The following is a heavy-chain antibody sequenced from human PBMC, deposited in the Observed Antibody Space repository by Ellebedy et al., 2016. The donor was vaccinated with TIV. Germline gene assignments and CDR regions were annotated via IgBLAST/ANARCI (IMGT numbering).Heavy chain of an antibody. Sequence: SETLSLTXAVYGGSFSGYYWSWIRQPPGKGLEWIGEINHSGSTNYNPSLKSRVTISVDTSKNQFSLKLSSVTAADTAVYYCARGAVLTHAFDIWGQGTMVTVSS. J-gene: IGHJ3*02. CDR2: INHSGST. D-gene: IGHD3-10*01. V-gene: IGHV4-34*01. CDR1: GGSFSGYY. CDR3: ARGAVLTHAFDI.